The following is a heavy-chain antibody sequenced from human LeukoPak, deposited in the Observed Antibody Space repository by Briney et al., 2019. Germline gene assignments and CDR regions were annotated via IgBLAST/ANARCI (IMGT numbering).Heavy chain of an antibody. CDR1: GFTFRSHA. J-gene: IGHJ4*02. Sequence: GALILSGVGSGFTFRSHAMSWVRPAPEKGLEFVSGIYENGVTTYYADSVTGRFSISRYNSKNTLYLQMDSLRGEDTGVYYCAKGSGSSCYSPCDYWGQGILVTVSS. D-gene: IGHD2-15*01. CDR2: IYENGVTT. CDR3: AKGSGSSCYSPCDY. V-gene: IGHV3-23*01.